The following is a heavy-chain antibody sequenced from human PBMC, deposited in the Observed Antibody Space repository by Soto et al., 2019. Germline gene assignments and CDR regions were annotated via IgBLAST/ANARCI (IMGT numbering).Heavy chain of an antibody. J-gene: IGHJ4*02. D-gene: IGHD6-13*01. CDR2: IYYNGNT. Sequence: SETLSLTCSVSGASTNSGGNYWSWIRQHPGKGLEWIGYIYYNGNTYYNPSLKSRVSISSDKSKNQFSLKLNFVTAADTGVYYCAQFLRSWYIDSLGQGILVTVSS. CDR1: GASTNSGGNY. V-gene: IGHV4-31*03. CDR3: AQFLRSWYIDS.